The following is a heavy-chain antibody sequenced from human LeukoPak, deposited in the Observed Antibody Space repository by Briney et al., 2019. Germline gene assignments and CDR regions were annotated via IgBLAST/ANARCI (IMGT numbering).Heavy chain of an antibody. Sequence: SETLSLTCAVYGGSFSGFYWSWIRQPPGKGLEWIGEINHSGSTNYNPSLKSRVTISVDTSKNQFSLKLSSVTAADTAVYYCARGRFRRQWLVPHYFDYWGQGTLVTVSS. J-gene: IGHJ4*02. CDR2: INHSGST. CDR3: ARGRFRRQWLVPHYFDY. CDR1: GGSFSGFY. D-gene: IGHD6-19*01. V-gene: IGHV4-34*01.